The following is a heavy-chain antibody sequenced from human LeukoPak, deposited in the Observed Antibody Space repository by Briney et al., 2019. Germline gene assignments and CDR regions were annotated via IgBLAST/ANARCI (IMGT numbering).Heavy chain of an antibody. V-gene: IGHV4-38-2*02. CDR2: IYHDGST. D-gene: IGHD1-14*01. CDR1: GDSISSTYY. Sequence: SETLSLTCTVSGDSISSTYYWGWIRQPPGRGLEWIGNIYHDGSTDYKSSLKSRVTISRNTSKKQSSLTLTSLTATDTAVYFCATSVGSLLQPEEAFDLWGQGTMTTVSS. CDR3: ATSVGSLLQPEEAFDL. J-gene: IGHJ3*01.